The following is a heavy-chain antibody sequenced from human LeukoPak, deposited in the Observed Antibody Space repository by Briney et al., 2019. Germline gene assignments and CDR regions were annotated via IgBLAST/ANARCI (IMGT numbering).Heavy chain of an antibody. Sequence: SETLSLTCSISGDSISTYYWSWIRQTPGKGLEWIGYIYYSGDTNYNPSLKSRVTISVDTSKNQFSLKLISVTAADTAVYYCARDRGITMVRGVTFSYYMDVWGKGTTVTVSS. J-gene: IGHJ6*03. V-gene: IGHV4-59*01. D-gene: IGHD3-10*01. CDR2: IYYSGDT. CDR3: ARDRGITMVRGVTFSYYMDV. CDR1: GDSISTYY.